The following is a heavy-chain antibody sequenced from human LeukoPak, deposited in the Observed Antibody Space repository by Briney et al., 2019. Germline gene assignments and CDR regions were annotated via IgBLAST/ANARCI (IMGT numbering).Heavy chain of an antibody. J-gene: IGHJ4*02. CDR3: ARHGPYDYFDY. V-gene: IGHV4-59*08. Sequence: SETLSLTCTVSGGSISSYYWSWTRQPPGKGLEWIGYIYCSGSTNYNPSLKSRVTISVDTSKNQFSLKLSSVTAADTAVYYCARHGPYDYFDYWGQGTLVTVSS. CDR2: IYCSGST. CDR1: GGSISSYY.